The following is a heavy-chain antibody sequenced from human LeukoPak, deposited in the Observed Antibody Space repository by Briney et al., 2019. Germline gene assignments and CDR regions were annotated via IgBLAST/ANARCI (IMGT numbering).Heavy chain of an antibody. Sequence: GGSLRLSCAASGFTFNDYYMTWVRQAPGKGLEWVSAISGSGGSTYYADSVKGRFTISRDNSKNTLYLQMNSLRAEDTAVYYCAKDRYYDSLGGAFDIWGQGTMVTVSS. CDR3: AKDRYYDSLGGAFDI. D-gene: IGHD3-22*01. J-gene: IGHJ3*02. CDR2: ISGSGGST. V-gene: IGHV3-23*01. CDR1: GFTFNDYY.